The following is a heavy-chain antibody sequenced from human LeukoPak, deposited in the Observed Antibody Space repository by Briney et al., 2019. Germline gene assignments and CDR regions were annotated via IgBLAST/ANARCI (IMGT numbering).Heavy chain of an antibody. D-gene: IGHD5-18*01. Sequence: PGGSLRLSCTASGFIFNNYGMNWVRQAPGKGLEWISYIKGRSDTIHYADSVKGRFTISRDNAKNTLSLQMTSLRAEDTAIYYCAREVPGYSYGFGGQGTLVTVSS. CDR2: IKGRSDTI. CDR3: AREVPGYSYGF. J-gene: IGHJ4*02. V-gene: IGHV3-48*01. CDR1: GFIFNNYG.